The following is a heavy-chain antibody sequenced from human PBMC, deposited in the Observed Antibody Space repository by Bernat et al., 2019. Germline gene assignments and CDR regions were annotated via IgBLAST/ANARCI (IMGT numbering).Heavy chain of an antibody. CDR3: VRDLTGTNTA. D-gene: IGHD1-7*01. CDR1: GFIFSSYW. Sequence: EVQLVESGGGLVQPGGSLRLSCAASGFIFSSYWMHWVRQDPAKGLVWVSRINMDGSTTNYADSVKGRFTISRDNANNTLYLQMNSLRDEDTALYYCVRDLTGTNTAWGQGSLVTVSS. CDR2: INMDGSTT. J-gene: IGHJ5*02. V-gene: IGHV3-74*01.